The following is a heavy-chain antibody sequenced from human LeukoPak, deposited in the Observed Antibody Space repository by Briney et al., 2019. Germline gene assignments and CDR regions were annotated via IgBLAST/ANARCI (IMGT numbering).Heavy chain of an antibody. D-gene: IGHD6-13*01. CDR2: ISWDGVST. V-gene: IGHV3-43*01. CDR3: AKDIIPGAAAPDP. J-gene: IGHJ5*02. Sequence: GGSLRLSCAASGFTFSNFGMIWVRQAPGKGLEWVSLISWDGVSTYYADSVKGRFTISRDNSKNSLYLQMNSLRTEDTALYYCAKDIIPGAAAPDPWGQGTLVTVSS. CDR1: GFTFSNFG.